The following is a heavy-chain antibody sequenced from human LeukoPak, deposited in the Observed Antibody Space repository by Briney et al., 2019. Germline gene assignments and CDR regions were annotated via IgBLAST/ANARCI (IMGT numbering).Heavy chain of an antibody. D-gene: IGHD6-19*01. Sequence: PGGSLRLSCAASGFTFTNYAMHWVRQAPGKGLEWVAFIPYDGSDKYYADSVKGRFTISRDNSKNTLSLQMHSLRADDTAVYYCAKDWSASSGWFLDYWGQGTLVTVSS. CDR2: IPYDGSDK. J-gene: IGHJ4*02. CDR3: AKDWSASSGWFLDY. V-gene: IGHV3-30*02. CDR1: GFTFTNYA.